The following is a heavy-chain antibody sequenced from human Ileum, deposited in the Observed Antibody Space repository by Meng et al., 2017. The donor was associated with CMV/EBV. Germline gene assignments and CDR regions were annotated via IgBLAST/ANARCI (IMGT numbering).Heavy chain of an antibody. CDR3: AGDSINRSDKYYFDY. CDR1: GYSINSGYY. CDR2: IYLSGST. D-gene: IGHD1-14*01. V-gene: IGHV4-38-2*02. Sequence: SEILSPTCILSGYSINSGYYWAWIRQSPGKGLESIASIYLSGSTYYNPSLKSRVTISVYTSTDQFSLKLNSVTAADTAVYFCAGDSINRSDKYYFDYWGHGTQVTVSS. J-gene: IGHJ4*01.